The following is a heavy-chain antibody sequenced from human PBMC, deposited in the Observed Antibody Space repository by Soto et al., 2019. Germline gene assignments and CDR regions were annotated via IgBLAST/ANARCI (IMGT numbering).Heavy chain of an antibody. V-gene: IGHV5-51*01. CDR3: ASRKKTSDAFDI. CDR2: IYLGDSDA. D-gene: IGHD1-1*01. J-gene: IGHJ3*02. Sequence: EVQLVQSGAEVKKPGEALKISCKASGYGFTAFWIGWVRQIPGKGLDWMGFIYLGDSDARYNPSFQGQVTISADKSISTAYLQWSSLRASDTAMYYCASRKKTSDAFDIWGQGTMVTVSS. CDR1: GYGFTAFW.